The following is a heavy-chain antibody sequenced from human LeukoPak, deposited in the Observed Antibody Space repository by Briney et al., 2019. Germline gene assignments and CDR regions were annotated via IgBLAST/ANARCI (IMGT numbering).Heavy chain of an antibody. V-gene: IGHV3-23*01. CDR1: GVTFSSYA. Sequence: ASVKVSCKASGVTFSSYAMSWVRQAPGKGLEWVSAISGSGGSTYYADSVKGRFTNSRDNFKNTLYLQMNSVSAEDTAVYYCAKVGYYYGSSGYLEYFQHWGQGTLVTVSS. D-gene: IGHD3-22*01. CDR3: AKVGYYYGSSGYLEYFQH. CDR2: ISGSGGST. J-gene: IGHJ1*01.